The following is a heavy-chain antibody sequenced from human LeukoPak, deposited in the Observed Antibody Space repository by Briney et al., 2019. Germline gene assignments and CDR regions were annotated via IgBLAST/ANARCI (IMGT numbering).Heavy chain of an antibody. CDR1: GGSISSSSYY. CDR3: ARRSRDHYDTGMSGYFDY. J-gene: IGHJ4*02. Sequence: SETLSLTCTVSGGSISSSSYYWGWIRQPPGKGLEWIGSIYYSGSTYYNPSLKSRVTISVDTSKNQFSLKLSSVTAADTAVYYCARRSRDHYDTGMSGYFDYWGQGTLVTVSS. V-gene: IGHV4-39*01. D-gene: IGHD3-22*01. CDR2: IYYSGST.